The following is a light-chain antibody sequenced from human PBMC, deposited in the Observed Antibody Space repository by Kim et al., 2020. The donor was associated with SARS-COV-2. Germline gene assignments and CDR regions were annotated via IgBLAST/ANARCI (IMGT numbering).Light chain of an antibody. Sequence: SYELTQPHSVSVAPGKTARITCGGNNIGSKSVHWYQQKPGQAPVLVIYYDSDRPSGIPERFSGSNSGNTATLTISRVEAGDEADYYCQVWDSSSDHLVFG. V-gene: IGLV3-21*04. J-gene: IGLJ3*02. CDR2: YDS. CDR1: NIGSKS. CDR3: QVWDSSSDHLV.